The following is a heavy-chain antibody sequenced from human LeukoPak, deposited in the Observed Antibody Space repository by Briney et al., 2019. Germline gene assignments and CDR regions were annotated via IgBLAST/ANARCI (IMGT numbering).Heavy chain of an antibody. D-gene: IGHD2-2*01. J-gene: IGHJ4*02. CDR1: GYSFTSYW. Sequence: GESLKISCKGSGYSFTSYWIAWVRQMPGKGLEWMGIIFPDDSDTRYSPSFQGLVTISADKSISTAYLQWSSLKASDTAMYYCARIPAYPDYWGQGTLVAVSS. CDR3: ARIPAYPDY. CDR2: IFPDDSDT. V-gene: IGHV5-51*01.